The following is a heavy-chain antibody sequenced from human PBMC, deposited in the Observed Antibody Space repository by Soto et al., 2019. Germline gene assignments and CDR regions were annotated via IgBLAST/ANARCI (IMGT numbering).Heavy chain of an antibody. CDR2: IYYSGST. Sequence: QVQLQESGPGLVKPSQTLSLTCTVSGGSISSGGYYWSWLRQHPGKGLEWIGYIYYSGSTYYNPSLKGRVTISVDTSKNQFSLKLSSVTAADTAVYYCARNPYERWLQSGAFDIWGQGTMVTVSS. CDR3: ARNPYERWLQSGAFDI. CDR1: GGSISSGGYY. J-gene: IGHJ3*02. V-gene: IGHV4-31*03. D-gene: IGHD1-26*01.